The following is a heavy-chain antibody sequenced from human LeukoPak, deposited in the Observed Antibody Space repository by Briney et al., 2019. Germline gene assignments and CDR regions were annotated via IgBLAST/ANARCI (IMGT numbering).Heavy chain of an antibody. CDR2: IYHSGST. D-gene: IGHD2-15*01. Sequence: SETLSLTCTVSGYSISSGYYWGWIRQPPGKGLEWIGSIYHSGSTYYSPSLKSRVTISVDTSKNQFSLKLSSVTAADTAVYYCARGRYCSGGSCYRYYYYYYMDVWGKGTTVTVSS. V-gene: IGHV4-38-2*02. CDR1: GYSISSGYY. J-gene: IGHJ6*03. CDR3: ARGRYCSGGSCYRYYYYYYMDV.